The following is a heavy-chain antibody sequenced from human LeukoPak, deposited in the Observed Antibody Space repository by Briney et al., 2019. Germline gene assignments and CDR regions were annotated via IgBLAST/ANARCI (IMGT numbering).Heavy chain of an antibody. CDR1: GFTFSSYA. V-gene: IGHV3-23*01. Sequence: GGSLRLSCAASGFTFSSYAMSWVRQAPGKGLEWVSAISGSGGSTYYADSVKGRFTISRDNSKNTLYLQMNSLRAEDTAVYYCAKDRSWGVQLWLFDYWGQGTLVTVSS. CDR2: ISGSGGST. J-gene: IGHJ4*02. D-gene: IGHD5-18*01. CDR3: AKDRSWGVQLWLFDY.